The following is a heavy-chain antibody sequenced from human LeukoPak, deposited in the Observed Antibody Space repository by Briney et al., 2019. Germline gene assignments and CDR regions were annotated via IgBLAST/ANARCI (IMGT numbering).Heavy chain of an antibody. V-gene: IGHV5-51*01. J-gene: IGHJ4*02. CDR2: IYVGDSDT. CDR3: ARQPTTGAYFDY. CDR1: GYSFSNYW. D-gene: IGHD4-17*01. Sequence: GESLKISCKGSGYSFSNYWIGWVRQMPGKGLEWMGIIYVGDSDTRYSPSFQGPVTIPADKSITTAYLQWSSLKASDTAMYYCARQPTTGAYFDYWGQGTLVTVSS.